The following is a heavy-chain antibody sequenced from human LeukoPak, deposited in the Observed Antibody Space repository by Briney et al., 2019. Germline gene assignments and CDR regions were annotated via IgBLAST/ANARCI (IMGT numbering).Heavy chain of an antibody. J-gene: IGHJ6*02. V-gene: IGHV3-21*01. D-gene: IGHD3-22*01. CDR3: ARGLSYYDSSGPKDYGMDV. CDR1: GFTFNAFG. CDR2: ISSSSSYI. Sequence: GGSLRLSCAASGFTFNAFGMNWVRQAPGKGLEWVSSISSSSSYIYYADSVKGRFTISRDNAKNSLYLQMNSLRAEDTAVYYCARGLSYYDSSGPKDYGMDVWGQGTTVTVSS.